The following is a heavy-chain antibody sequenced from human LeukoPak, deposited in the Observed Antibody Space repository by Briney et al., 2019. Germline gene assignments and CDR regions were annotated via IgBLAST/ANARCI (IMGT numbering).Heavy chain of an antibody. CDR3: ARIEYSDSSGYYYES. Sequence: KASETLSLTCTVSGGSISTYHWSWIRQPPGKGLEWIGYIYDSETTNYNPSLESRVTISVDRSKNYFSLKLTSVTAADTAVYYCARIEYSDSSGYYYESWGQGTLVTISS. J-gene: IGHJ5*02. V-gene: IGHV4-59*01. CDR1: GGSISTYH. CDR2: IYDSETT. D-gene: IGHD3-22*01.